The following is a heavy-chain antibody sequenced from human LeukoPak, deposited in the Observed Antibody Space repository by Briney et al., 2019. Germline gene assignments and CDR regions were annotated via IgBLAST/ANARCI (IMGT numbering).Heavy chain of an antibody. V-gene: IGHV4-38-2*01. Sequence: PSETLSLTCAVSGYSISSGYYWGWIRQPPGKGLEWIGSIYHSGSTYYNPSLKSRVTISVDTSKNQFSLKLSSVTAADTAVYYCARYYYDSSGYCYVWFDPWGQGTLVTVSS. CDR2: IYHSGST. CDR3: ARYYYDSSGYCYVWFDP. CDR1: GYSISSGYY. D-gene: IGHD3-22*01. J-gene: IGHJ5*02.